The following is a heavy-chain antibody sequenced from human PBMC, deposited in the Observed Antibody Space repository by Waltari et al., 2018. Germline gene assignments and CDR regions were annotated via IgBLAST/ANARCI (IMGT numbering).Heavy chain of an antibody. Sequence: QVQLQESGPGLVKPSETLSLPCTVSGGSISSYYWSWIRQPPGKGLEWIGYIYYSGSTNYNPSLKSRVTISVDTSKNQFSLKLSSVTAADTAVYYCARLTVTNRDSIDYWGQGTLVTVSS. CDR1: GGSISSYY. CDR3: ARLTVTNRDSIDY. V-gene: IGHV4-59*01. CDR2: IYYSGST. D-gene: IGHD4-17*01. J-gene: IGHJ4*02.